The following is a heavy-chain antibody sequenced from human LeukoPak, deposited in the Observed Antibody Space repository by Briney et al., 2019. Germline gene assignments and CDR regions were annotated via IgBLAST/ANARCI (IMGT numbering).Heavy chain of an antibody. CDR2: INHSGST. V-gene: IGHV4-34*01. J-gene: IGHJ5*02. Sequence: SETLSLTCAVYGGSFSGYYWSWIRQPPGKGLEWIGEINHSGSTNYNPSLKSRVTISVDTSKNQFSLKLSSVTAADTAVHYCARGRYYYDSSGYWAWGQGTLVTVSS. D-gene: IGHD3-22*01. CDR3: ARGRYYYDSSGYWA. CDR1: GGSFSGYY.